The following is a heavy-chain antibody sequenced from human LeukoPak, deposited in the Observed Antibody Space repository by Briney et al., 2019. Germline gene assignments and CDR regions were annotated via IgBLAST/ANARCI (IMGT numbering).Heavy chain of an antibody. CDR2: IGNTVDKT. V-gene: IGHV3-23*01. CDR3: AKDGVLRWPIAVAGTGLY. Sequence: LSGGSLRLSCAASGFTFSSYAMSWVRQAPGKGLEWVSAIGNTVDKTHYAASVKGRFTISRDNSKNTLYLQMNSLRAEDTAVYYCAKDGVLRWPIAVAGTGLYWGQGTLVTVSS. D-gene: IGHD6-19*01. J-gene: IGHJ4*02. CDR1: GFTFSSYA.